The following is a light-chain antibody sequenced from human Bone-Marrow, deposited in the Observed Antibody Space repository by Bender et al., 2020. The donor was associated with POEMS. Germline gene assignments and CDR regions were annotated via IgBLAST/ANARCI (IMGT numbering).Light chain of an antibody. CDR3: AAWDDSLNGWV. Sequence: QSALTQPASVSASSGQSITISCTGTSSDVGAFNLVSWYQQHPGKAPQLILYEVTKRPSGVSFRFSGSKSGITASLTISGIQAEDEADYYCAAWDDSLNGWVFGGGTKLTVL. V-gene: IGLV2-23*02. CDR2: EVT. CDR1: SSDVGAFNL. J-gene: IGLJ3*02.